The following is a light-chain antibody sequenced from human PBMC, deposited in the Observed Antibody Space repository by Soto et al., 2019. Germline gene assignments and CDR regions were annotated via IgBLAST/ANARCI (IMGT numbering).Light chain of an antibody. CDR3: QQYRSCPWP. Sequence: EIVVTLSPGTLSWSPGGRASRSFRASQSVSSGYLAWYRQRPGQDPRLVIYGASSRANGTTDRFSGSGSGTDFTLTISRLEPGDFEVYYCQQYRSCPWPLGRGTKVDIK. V-gene: IGKV3-20*01. CDR1: QSVSSGY. J-gene: IGKJ1*01. CDR2: GAS.